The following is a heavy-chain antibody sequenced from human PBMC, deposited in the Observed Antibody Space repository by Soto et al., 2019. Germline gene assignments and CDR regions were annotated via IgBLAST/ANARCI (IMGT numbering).Heavy chain of an antibody. Sequence: QVQLVESGGGLVKPGGSLRLSCAASGFTFSDYYMSWIRQAPGKGLEWVSYISSSSSYTNYADSVKGRFTISRDNAKKSLYLQMNSLRAEDTAVYYCARDPSAGPYCGGDCYSKWGQGTLVTVSP. V-gene: IGHV3-11*06. J-gene: IGHJ4*02. D-gene: IGHD2-21*02. CDR2: ISSSSSYT. CDR3: ARDPSAGPYCGGDCYSK. CDR1: GFTFSDYY.